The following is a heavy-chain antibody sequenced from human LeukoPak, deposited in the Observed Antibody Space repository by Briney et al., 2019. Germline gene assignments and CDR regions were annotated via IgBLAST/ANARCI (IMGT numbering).Heavy chain of an antibody. Sequence: SETLSLTCTVSGGSISSYYWSWIRQPPGKGLEWIGYIYYSGSTNYNPSLKSRVTISVDTSKNQFSLKLSSVTAADTAVYYCTRAWSSSFNWFDPWGQGTLVTVSS. J-gene: IGHJ5*02. CDR2: IYYSGST. CDR1: GGSISSYY. CDR3: TRAWSSSFNWFDP. V-gene: IGHV4-59*01. D-gene: IGHD6-13*01.